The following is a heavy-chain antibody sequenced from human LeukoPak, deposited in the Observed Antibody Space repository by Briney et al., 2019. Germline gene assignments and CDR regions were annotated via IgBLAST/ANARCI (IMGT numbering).Heavy chain of an antibody. D-gene: IGHD3-3*01. CDR1: GFTVSTIY. Sequence: PGGSLRLSCAASGFTVSTIYMSWVRQAPGKRLEWVSVVYSGGSTYYADSVKGRFTISRDNSKNTLYLQMSSLRAEDTAVYYCARHFGVISKGVYYYYYGLDVWGQGTTVTVSS. V-gene: IGHV3-66*04. CDR2: VYSGGST. J-gene: IGHJ6*02. CDR3: ARHFGVISKGVYYYYYGLDV.